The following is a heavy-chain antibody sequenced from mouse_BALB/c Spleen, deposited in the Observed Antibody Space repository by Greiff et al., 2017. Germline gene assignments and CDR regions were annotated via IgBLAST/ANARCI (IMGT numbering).Heavy chain of an antibody. CDR1: GYSFTGYF. CDR3: ARSYDYDPAWFAY. J-gene: IGHJ3*01. CDR2: INPYNGDT. Sequence: VQLQQSGPELVKPGASVKISCKASGYSFTGYFMNWVMQSHGKSLEWIGRINPYNGDTFYNQKFKGKATLTVDKSSSTAHMELRSLASEDSAVYYCARSYDYDPAWFAYWGQGTLVTVSA. D-gene: IGHD2-4*01. V-gene: IGHV1-20*02.